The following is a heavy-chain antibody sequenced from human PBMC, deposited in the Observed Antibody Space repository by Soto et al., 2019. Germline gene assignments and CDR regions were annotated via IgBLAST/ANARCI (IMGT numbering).Heavy chain of an antibody. CDR2: IIPIFGTV. Sequence: SVKVSCKASGGTFSSYAISWVRQAPGQGLEWMGGIIPIFGTVNYAQKFQGRVTITADESTSTAYMELSSLRSEDTAVYYCARVWSGPEDMVGIAVAGSLGAFDIWGQGTMVTVSS. J-gene: IGHJ3*02. CDR3: ARVWSGPEDMVGIAVAGSLGAFDI. D-gene: IGHD6-19*01. CDR1: GGTFSSYA. V-gene: IGHV1-69*13.